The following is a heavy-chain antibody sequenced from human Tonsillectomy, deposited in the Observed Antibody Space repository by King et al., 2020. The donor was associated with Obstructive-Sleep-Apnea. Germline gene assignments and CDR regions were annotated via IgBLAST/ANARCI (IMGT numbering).Heavy chain of an antibody. CDR3: ASFDQYSKYGVNYYGMDV. D-gene: IGHD4-11*01. CDR1: GGTFSSYA. Sequence: VQLVQSGAGVKKPGSSVKVSCKASGGTFSSYAISCVRQAPGQGVEWMGGISPIFCTANYAQTVQCRVTITADESTSTAYMELSSLRSEDTAVYYCASFDQYSKYGVNYYGMDVWGQGTTVTVSS. CDR2: ISPIFCTA. V-gene: IGHV1-69*12. J-gene: IGHJ6*02.